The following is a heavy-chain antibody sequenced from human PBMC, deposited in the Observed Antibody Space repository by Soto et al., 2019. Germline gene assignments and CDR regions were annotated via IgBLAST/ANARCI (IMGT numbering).Heavy chain of an antibody. CDR1: GDTFIISA. CDR3: ARDLGGAAPVDY. Sequence: QVQLAQSGAEVRKPGSSVKVSCKASGDTFIISAITWVRQAPGQGLEWVGGLVPFFGKSKYGPKFEGRVTFTADESTRKAYMELSHLTSDDTAVYYCARDLGGAAPVDYWGQGTLVTVSS. V-gene: IGHV1-69*01. CDR2: LVPFFGKS. D-gene: IGHD6-6*01. J-gene: IGHJ4*02.